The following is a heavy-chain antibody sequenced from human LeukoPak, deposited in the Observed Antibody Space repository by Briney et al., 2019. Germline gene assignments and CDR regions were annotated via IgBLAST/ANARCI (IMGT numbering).Heavy chain of an antibody. D-gene: IGHD5-12*01. Sequence: AVKVSCRASGGTFSSYAISWVRQAPGQGLEWMGGIIPIFGTANYAQKFQGRVTITTDESTSTAYMELSSLRSEDTAVYYCAREDSGYGHDYWGQGTLVTVSS. CDR2: IIPIFGTA. V-gene: IGHV1-69*05. CDR3: AREDSGYGHDY. J-gene: IGHJ4*02. CDR1: GGTFSSYA.